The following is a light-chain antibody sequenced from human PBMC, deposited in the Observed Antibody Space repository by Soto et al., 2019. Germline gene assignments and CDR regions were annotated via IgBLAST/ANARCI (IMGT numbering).Light chain of an antibody. CDR1: QSVSIK. CDR2: DTS. CDR3: QQYNNWPPIT. J-gene: IGKJ5*01. Sequence: EVVMTQSPATLSVSPGERATLSCRASQSVSIKLAWYQQKLGQAPRLPIYDTSTRATGIPARFSGSGSGTEFTLTISSLQSEDFAVYYCQQYNNWPPITFGQGTRLEIK. V-gene: IGKV3-15*01.